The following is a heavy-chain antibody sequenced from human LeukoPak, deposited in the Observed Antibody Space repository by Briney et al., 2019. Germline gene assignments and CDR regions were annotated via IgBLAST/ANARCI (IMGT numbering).Heavy chain of an antibody. V-gene: IGHV1-8*01. CDR3: ASSEGDMTAFDY. J-gene: IGHJ4*02. CDR2: MNPNSGNT. CDR1: GYTFTSYD. D-gene: IGHD3-9*01. Sequence: ASVKVSCKASGYTFTSYDINWVRHATGQGLELMGWMNPNSGNTGYAQKFQGSVTMTRNTSISTAYMELSSLRSEDTAVYYCASSEGDMTAFDYWGQGTLVTVSS.